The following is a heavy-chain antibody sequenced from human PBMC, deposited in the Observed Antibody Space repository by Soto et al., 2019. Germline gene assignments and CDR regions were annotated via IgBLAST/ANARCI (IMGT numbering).Heavy chain of an antibody. CDR2: IFHSGST. CDR3: ARRPIVGAAI. CDR1: GGSISNSNW. Sequence: SETLSLTCAVFGGSISNSNWWTWVRQPPGKGLDWIGEIFHSGSTNYNSSLMGRVTISVDKANNQFSLKLSSVTAADPAVYYCARRPIVGAAIWGQGSMVTVSS. D-gene: IGHD1-26*01. V-gene: IGHV4-4*02. J-gene: IGHJ1*01.